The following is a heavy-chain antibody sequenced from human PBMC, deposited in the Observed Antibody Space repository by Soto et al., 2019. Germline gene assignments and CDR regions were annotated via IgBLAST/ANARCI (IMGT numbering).Heavy chain of an antibody. D-gene: IGHD3-3*01. CDR2: FSYTGTT. CDR1: GGSVTSGTFS. V-gene: IGHV4-61*01. Sequence: QLQLQESGPRLVKPSETLSLTCTVSGGSVTSGTFSWTWIRQSPGKGLEWLGYFSYTGTTNYNPSLDSRVTISIDPSENQVSLKLRSVTAADTAVYFCARGDFINWFDPWGQGLLVTVSS. J-gene: IGHJ5*02. CDR3: ARGDFINWFDP.